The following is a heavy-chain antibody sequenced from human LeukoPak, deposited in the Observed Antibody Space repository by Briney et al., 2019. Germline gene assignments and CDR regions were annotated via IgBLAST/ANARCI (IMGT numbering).Heavy chain of an antibody. V-gene: IGHV1-2*02. J-gene: IGHJ6*03. Sequence: ASVKVSCKVSGYTFTGYYMHWVRQAPGQGLEWMGWINPNSGGTKYEQKFQGRVTMTRDTSISTAYMELSRLRSDDTAVYYCAKGVQLLFYYYYCMDVWGKGTTVTVSS. CDR3: AKGVQLLFYYYYCMDV. CDR1: GYTFTGYY. D-gene: IGHD2-2*01. CDR2: INPNSGGT.